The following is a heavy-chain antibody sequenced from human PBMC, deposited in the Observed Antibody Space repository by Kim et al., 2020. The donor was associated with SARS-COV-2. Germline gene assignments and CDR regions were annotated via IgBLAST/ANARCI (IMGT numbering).Heavy chain of an antibody. Sequence: GETIYAQKFKVRVTMTKDTSTDTAYMELSSLRSEDTAVYYCATGGEAFDIWGQGTMVTVSS. CDR3: ATGGEAFDI. D-gene: IGHD3-16*01. CDR2: GET. V-gene: IGHV1-24*01. J-gene: IGHJ3*02.